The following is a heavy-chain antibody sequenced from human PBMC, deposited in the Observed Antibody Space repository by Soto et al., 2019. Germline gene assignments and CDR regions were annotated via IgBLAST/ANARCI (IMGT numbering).Heavy chain of an antibody. V-gene: IGHV3-21*01. Sequence: EVQLVESGGGLVKPGGSLTLSCAASGFTFSNYTMNWVRQAPGKGLEWVSSISRSSRNIYYADAVKGRFTISGDNAKNALYLHMSSLRAGDTAVYYCARDLRVAGTNSFYYYGMDVWGQGTTVTVSS. CDR2: ISRSSRNI. CDR1: GFTFSNYT. CDR3: ARDLRVAGTNSFYYYGMDV. J-gene: IGHJ6*02. D-gene: IGHD6-19*01.